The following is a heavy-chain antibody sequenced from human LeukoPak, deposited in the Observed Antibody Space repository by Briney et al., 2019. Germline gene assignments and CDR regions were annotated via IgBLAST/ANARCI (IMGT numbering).Heavy chain of an antibody. D-gene: IGHD6-13*01. CDR1: GYTFTSYG. CDR2: ISAYNGNT. CDR3: ARGPSSSWYQYNWFDP. V-gene: IGHV1-18*01. J-gene: IGHJ5*02. Sequence: GASVKVSCKASGYTFTSYGISWVRQAPGQGLEWMGWISAYNGNTNYAQKLQGRVTMTTDTSTSTAYMELRSLRSDDTAAYYCARGPSSSWYQYNWFDPWGQGTLVTVSS.